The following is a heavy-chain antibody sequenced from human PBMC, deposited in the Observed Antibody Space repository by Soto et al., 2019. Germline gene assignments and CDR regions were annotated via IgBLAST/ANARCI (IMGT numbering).Heavy chain of an antibody. D-gene: IGHD3-22*01. Sequence: GASVKVSCKASGYTFTSYYMHCVRQAPGQGLEWMGIINPSGGSTSYAQKFQGRVTMTRDTSTSTVYMELSSLRSEDTAVYYCARDPRRITMIVVVTAFDYWGQGTLVTVSS. CDR3: ARDPRRITMIVVVTAFDY. CDR1: GYTFTSYY. V-gene: IGHV1-46*01. CDR2: INPSGGST. J-gene: IGHJ4*02.